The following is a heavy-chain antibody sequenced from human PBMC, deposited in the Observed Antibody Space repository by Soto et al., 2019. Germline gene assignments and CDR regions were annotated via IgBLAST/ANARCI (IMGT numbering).Heavy chain of an antibody. Sequence: QVQLQESGPGLVKPSQTLSLTCTVSGGSISSGGYYWSWIRQHPGKGMEWIGYIYSSGSTYYNPSLMSRVTISVDTYKNHLSLKLSSVTAADTAGYYCAVGNMVRGVIRGAVFYWGQGTLVTVSS. D-gene: IGHD3-10*01. J-gene: IGHJ4*02. CDR2: IYSSGST. CDR3: AVGNMVRGVIRGAVFY. V-gene: IGHV4-31*03. CDR1: GGSISSGGYY.